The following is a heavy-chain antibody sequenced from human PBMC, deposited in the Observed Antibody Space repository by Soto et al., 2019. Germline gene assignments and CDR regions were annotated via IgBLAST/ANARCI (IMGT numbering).Heavy chain of an antibody. CDR1: GFTFSSYG. D-gene: IGHD5-18*01. CDR3: ARDKGRSAMAKYYYYGMDV. V-gene: IGHV3-33*01. J-gene: IGHJ6*02. CDR2: IWYDGSNK. Sequence: QVQLVESGGGVVQPGRSLRLSCAASGFTFSSYGMHWVRQAPGKGLEWVAVIWYDGSNKYYADSVKGRFTISRDNSKNTLYLQMNSLRAEDTAVYYCARDKGRSAMAKYYYYGMDVWGQGTTVTVSS.